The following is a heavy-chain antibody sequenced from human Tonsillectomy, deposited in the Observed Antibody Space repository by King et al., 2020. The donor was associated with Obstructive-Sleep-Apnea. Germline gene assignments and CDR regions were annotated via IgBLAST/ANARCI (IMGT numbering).Heavy chain of an antibody. D-gene: IGHD4-17*01. Sequence: VQLVESGGGVVQPGRSLRLSCAASGFTFSSYGMHWVRQAPGKGLEWVAGISYDGSNKYYADSVKGRFTISRDNSKNTLYLQMNSLRAEDTAEYYCAKYGGYVGGFDYWGQGTLVTVSS. CDR2: ISYDGSNK. CDR3: AKYGGYVGGFDY. J-gene: IGHJ4*02. CDR1: GFTFSSYG. V-gene: IGHV3-30*18.